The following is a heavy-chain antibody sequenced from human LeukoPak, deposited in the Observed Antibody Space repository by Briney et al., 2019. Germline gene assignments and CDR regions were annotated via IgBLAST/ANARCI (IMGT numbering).Heavy chain of an antibody. CDR1: GFTFSSYA. V-gene: IGHV3-23*01. CDR2: ISGSGVNT. Sequence: GESLKISCAASGFTFSSYAMSWVRQAPGKGLEWVSAISGSGVNTYYTDSVKGRFTISRDNSKNTLYLQVNSLRAEDTAIYYCAKYHSSGYYYFDYWGQGTLVTVSS. J-gene: IGHJ4*02. D-gene: IGHD3-22*01. CDR3: AKYHSSGYYYFDY.